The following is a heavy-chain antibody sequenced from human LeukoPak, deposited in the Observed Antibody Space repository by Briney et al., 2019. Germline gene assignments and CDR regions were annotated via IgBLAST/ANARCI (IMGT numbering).Heavy chain of an antibody. V-gene: IGHV4-4*02. J-gene: IGHJ4*02. Sequence: SETLSLTCAVSGGPITTTNYWSWVRQPPGQGLEWIGEISLGGLTNFNPSLKGRVSISLDKSKNQLSLKLTSMTAADTAVYYCSRENGAFSPFGYWGQGTLVTVTS. CDR3: SRENGAFSPFGY. D-gene: IGHD2-8*01. CDR2: ISLGGLT. CDR1: GGPITTTNY.